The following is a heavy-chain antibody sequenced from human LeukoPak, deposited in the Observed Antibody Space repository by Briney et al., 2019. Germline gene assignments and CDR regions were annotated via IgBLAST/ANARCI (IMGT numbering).Heavy chain of an antibody. CDR3: ARRSHCDVGSCPPV. CDR2: IYYGGEA. V-gene: IGHV4-39*01. J-gene: IGHJ6*02. D-gene: IGHD1-26*01. CDR1: GDSISSTYYY. Sequence: SETLSLTCTVSGDSISSTYYYWVWIRQPPGKGLEWIGSIYYGGEAYYNPSLRSRVTISSDTSKNQFSLSLNSVTATDTAVYYCARRSHCDVGSCPPVWGQGTTVTVSS.